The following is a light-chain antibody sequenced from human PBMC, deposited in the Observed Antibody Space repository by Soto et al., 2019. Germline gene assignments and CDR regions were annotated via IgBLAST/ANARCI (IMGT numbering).Light chain of an antibody. CDR3: HQYGRT. J-gene: IGKJ1*01. V-gene: IGKV3-20*01. CDR1: QSVSSY. CDR2: GAS. Sequence: EIVLTQSPATLSLSPGERATISCRASQSVSSYLAWYQQKPGQVPRLLIYGASSRAAGIPDRFSGSGSGTDFTLTISRLEREDFAIYYCHQYGRTFGQGTKVDIK.